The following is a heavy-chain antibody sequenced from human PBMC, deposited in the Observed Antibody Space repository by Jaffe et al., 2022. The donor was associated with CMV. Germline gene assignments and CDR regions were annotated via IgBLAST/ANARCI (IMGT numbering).Heavy chain of an antibody. CDR1: GFTFSSYS. Sequence: EVQLVESGGGLVQPGGSLRLSCAASGFTFSSYSMNWVRQAPGKGLEWVSYISSSSSTIYYADSVKGRFTISRDNAKNSLYLQMNSLRDEDTAVYYCARVDLVATMSGPYYYYYGMDVWGQGTTVTVSS. J-gene: IGHJ6*02. CDR2: ISSSSSTI. D-gene: IGHD5-12*01. V-gene: IGHV3-48*02. CDR3: ARVDLVATMSGPYYYYYGMDV.